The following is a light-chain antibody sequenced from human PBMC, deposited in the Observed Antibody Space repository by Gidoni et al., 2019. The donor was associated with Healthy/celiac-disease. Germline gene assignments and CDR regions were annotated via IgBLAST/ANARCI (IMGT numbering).Light chain of an antibody. J-gene: IGKJ2*01. V-gene: IGKV3-20*01. CDR1: QSVSSSY. CDR2: GAS. CDR3: QQYGSSLGYT. Sequence: EIVLTQSPGTLSLSPGEIATLSCRASQSVSSSYLAWYQQKPGQAPRLLIYGASSRATGIPDRFSGSGSGTELTLTISRLEPEDFAVYYCQQYGSSLGYTFGQGTKLEIK.